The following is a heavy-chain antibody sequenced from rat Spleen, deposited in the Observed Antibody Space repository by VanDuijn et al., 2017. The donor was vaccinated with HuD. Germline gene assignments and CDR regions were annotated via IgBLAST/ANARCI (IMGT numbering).Heavy chain of an antibody. CDR3: ARSFSYVMDA. Sequence: EVQLQESGPGLVKPSQSLSLSCSVTGYSITSGYGWHWIRKFQGNKLEWMGYINNAGSTKYNPPLQSQISITRDTSKNQFFLQLTSVTTEDTATYYCARSFSYVMDAWGQGASVTVSS. CDR2: INNAGST. CDR1: GYSITSGYG. V-gene: IGHV3-3*01. J-gene: IGHJ4*01.